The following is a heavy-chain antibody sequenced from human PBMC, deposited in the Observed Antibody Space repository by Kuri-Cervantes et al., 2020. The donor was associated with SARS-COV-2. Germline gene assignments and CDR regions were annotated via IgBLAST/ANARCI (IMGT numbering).Heavy chain of an antibody. V-gene: IGHV3-43*02. Sequence: GESLKISCAASGFTFSSYAMRWVRQAPGKGLEWVSLISWDGGSTYYADSVKGRFTISRDNSKDSLFLQMNSLRSEDTAFYYCSSGGSQREWYYWGQGTLVTVSS. CDR1: GFTFSSYA. D-gene: IGHD3-16*01. CDR2: ISWDGGST. J-gene: IGHJ4*02. CDR3: SSGGSQREWYY.